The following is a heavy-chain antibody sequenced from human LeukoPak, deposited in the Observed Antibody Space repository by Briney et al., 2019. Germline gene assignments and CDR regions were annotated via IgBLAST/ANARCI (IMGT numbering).Heavy chain of an antibody. V-gene: IGHV3-48*03. CDR1: GFALRTYE. CDR3: ARESRAGYDYVWESYRYTGLDY. J-gene: IGHJ4*02. Sequence: GGSLRLSCAASGFALRTYEMNWVRQAPGKGLEWVSYISSSGSTIYYADSVKGRFTISRDNAKNSLYLQMNSLRAEDTAVYYCARESRAGYDYVWESYRYTGLDYWGQGTLVTVSS. D-gene: IGHD3-16*02. CDR2: ISSSGSTI.